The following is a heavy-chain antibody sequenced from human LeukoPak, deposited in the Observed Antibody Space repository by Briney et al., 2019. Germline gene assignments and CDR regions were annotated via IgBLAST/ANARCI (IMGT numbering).Heavy chain of an antibody. CDR3: ARIDYPGVHDYGDYNDAFDI. CDR2: INPSGGST. J-gene: IGHJ3*02. Sequence: PGGSLRLSCAASGFTFSSYSMHWVRQAPGQGLEWMGIINPSGGSTSYAQKFQGRVTMTRDTSTSTVYMELSSLRSEDTAVYYCARIDYPGVHDYGDYNDAFDIWGQGTMVTVSS. CDR1: GFTFSSYS. D-gene: IGHD4-17*01. V-gene: IGHV1-46*01.